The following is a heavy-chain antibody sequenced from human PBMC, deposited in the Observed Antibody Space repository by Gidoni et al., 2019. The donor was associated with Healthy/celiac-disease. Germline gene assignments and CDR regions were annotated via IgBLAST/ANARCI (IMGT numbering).Heavy chain of an antibody. D-gene: IGHD6-13*01. CDR3: ARGGWQQLGSFDY. J-gene: IGHJ4*02. V-gene: IGHV4-39*07. Sequence: WIGSIYYIGSTYYNPSLKSRVTISVDTSKNQFSLKLSSVTAADTAVYYCARGGWQQLGSFDYWGQGTLVTVSS. CDR2: IYYIGST.